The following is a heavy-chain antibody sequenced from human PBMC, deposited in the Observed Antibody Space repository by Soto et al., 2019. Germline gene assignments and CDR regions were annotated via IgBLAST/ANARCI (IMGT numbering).Heavy chain of an antibody. CDR2: ISYDGSQK. CDR3: ATGTTVLWVDY. CDR1: GFTFSSYA. D-gene: IGHD1-7*01. V-gene: IGHV3-30-3*01. Sequence: QVQLVESGGGVVQPGRSLRLSCAASGFTFSSYAMHWVRQAPGKVLEWVAVISYDGSQKYYADSVKGRFTISRDNSKNTTYLKMNSLSAEDTGVYYCATGTTVLWVDYWGQGTLVTVSS. J-gene: IGHJ4*02.